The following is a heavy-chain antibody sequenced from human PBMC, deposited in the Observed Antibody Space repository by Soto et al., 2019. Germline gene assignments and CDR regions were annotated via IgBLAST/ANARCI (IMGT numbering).Heavy chain of an antibody. V-gene: IGHV1-18*01. D-gene: IGHD5-18*01. CDR1: GYTFTSYG. CDR2: ISAYNGNT. Sequence: GASVKVSCKASGYTFTSYGISWVRQAPGQRLEWMGWISAYNGNTNYAQKLQGRVTMTTDTSTSTAYMELRSLRSDDTAVYYCARWGYSYGLDYYYGMDVWGQGTTVTVSS. J-gene: IGHJ6*02. CDR3: ARWGYSYGLDYYYGMDV.